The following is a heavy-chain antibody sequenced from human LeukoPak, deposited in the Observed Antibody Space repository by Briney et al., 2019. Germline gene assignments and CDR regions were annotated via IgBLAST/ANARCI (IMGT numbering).Heavy chain of an antibody. CDR2: IYYSGST. CDR1: GGSISSGGYY. CDR3: ARTRGYYFDY. Sequence: SETLSLTCTVSGGSISSGGYYWSWIRQHPGKGLEWIGYIYYSGSTYYSPSLKSRVSISVDTSKNQFSLMLTSVTAADTAVYYCARTRGYYFDYWGQGTLVTVSS. J-gene: IGHJ4*02. V-gene: IGHV4-31*03.